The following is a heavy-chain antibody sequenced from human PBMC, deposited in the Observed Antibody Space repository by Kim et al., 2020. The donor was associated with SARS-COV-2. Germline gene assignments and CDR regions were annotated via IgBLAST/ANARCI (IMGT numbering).Heavy chain of an antibody. CDR2: IIPIFGTA. Sequence: SVKVSCKASGGTFSSYAISWVRQAPGQGLEWMGGIIPIFGTANYAQKFQGRVTITADESTSTAYMELSSLRSEDTAVYYCARDRVAYYDSSPPVVDYWGQGTLVTVSS. V-gene: IGHV1-69*13. J-gene: IGHJ4*02. CDR3: ARDRVAYYDSSPPVVDY. CDR1: GGTFSSYA. D-gene: IGHD3-22*01.